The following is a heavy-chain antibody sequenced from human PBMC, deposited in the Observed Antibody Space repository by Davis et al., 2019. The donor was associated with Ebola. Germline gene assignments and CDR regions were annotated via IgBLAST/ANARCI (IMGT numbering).Heavy chain of an antibody. V-gene: IGHV4-34*01. CDR3: ARDFSGESSGWYGIVDY. J-gene: IGHJ4*02. CDR2: INHSGST. Sequence: SETLSLTCAVYGGSFSGYYWSWIRQPPGKGLEWIGEINHSGSTNYNPSLKSRVTISVDTSKNQFSLKLSSVTAADTAVYYCARDFSGESSGWYGIVDYWGQGTLVTVSS. CDR1: GGSFSGYY. D-gene: IGHD6-19*01.